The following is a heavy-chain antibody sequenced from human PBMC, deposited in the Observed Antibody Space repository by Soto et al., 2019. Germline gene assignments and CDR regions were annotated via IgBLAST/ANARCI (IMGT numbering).Heavy chain of an antibody. Sequence: GASVKVSCKASGYTFTSYGISWVRQAPGQGLEWMGWISAYNGNTNYAQKLQGRVTMTTDTSTSTAYMELRSLRSDDTAVYYCARLVPFHDSSGYYFPHNWFDPWGQGTLVTVSS. D-gene: IGHD3-22*01. J-gene: IGHJ5*02. CDR3: ARLVPFHDSSGYYFPHNWFDP. CDR2: ISAYNGNT. CDR1: GYTFTSYG. V-gene: IGHV1-18*01.